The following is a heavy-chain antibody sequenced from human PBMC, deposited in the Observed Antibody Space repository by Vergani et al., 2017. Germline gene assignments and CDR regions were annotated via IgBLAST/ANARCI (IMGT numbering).Heavy chain of an antibody. Sequence: QVQLVQSGAEVKKPGSSVKVSCKASGAPLSRFAIGWVRQAPGQGLEWMGEIIPILGTTNYAQRSRDKFSITADESTGTAYMKLTSLTSEDTAVYFCASRYCPSSSCHFFFKNNYCYFDYWGQGTLVSVSS. V-gene: IGHV1-69*01. D-gene: IGHD2-2*01. CDR2: IIPILGTT. CDR1: GAPLSRFA. CDR3: ASRYCPSSSCHFFFKNNYCYFDY. J-gene: IGHJ4*02.